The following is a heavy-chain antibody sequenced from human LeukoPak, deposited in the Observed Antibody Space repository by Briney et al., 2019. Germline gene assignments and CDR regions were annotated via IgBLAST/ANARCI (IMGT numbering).Heavy chain of an antibody. CDR3: ARGPNSNWSGLDF. J-gene: IGHJ4*02. V-gene: IGHV3-74*01. CDR1: GFSFSGHW. Sequence: GGSLRLSCTASGFSFSGHWMHWARQLPGKGLVWVSRISPTGSTTSYADSVKGRFTASRDNAKNTLYLQVNNLRAEGTAVYYCARGPNSNWSGLDFWGQGTLLTVSS. CDR2: ISPTGSTT. D-gene: IGHD6-6*01.